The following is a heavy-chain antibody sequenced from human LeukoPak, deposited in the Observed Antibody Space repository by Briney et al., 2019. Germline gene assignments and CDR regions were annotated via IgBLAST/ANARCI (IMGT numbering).Heavy chain of an antibody. CDR1: GFTFSENW. CDR2: IKEDGSEK. V-gene: IGHV3-7*01. D-gene: IGHD3-16*01. Sequence: GGSLRLSCAVSGFTFSENWMSWVRQAPGKGPEWVANIKEDGSEKYYVDSVTGRFTISRDNADYSLHLQMNSLRVEDTAIYYCATSGNLGNDFWGQGTLVTVSS. CDR3: ATSGNLGNDF. J-gene: IGHJ4*02.